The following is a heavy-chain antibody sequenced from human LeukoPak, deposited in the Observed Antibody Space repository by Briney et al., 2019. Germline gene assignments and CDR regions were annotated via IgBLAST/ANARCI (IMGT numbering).Heavy chain of an antibody. V-gene: IGHV3-30*03. CDR2: ISYDGSNK. CDR1: GFTFSSYG. J-gene: IGHJ4*02. Sequence: PGGSLRLSCAASGFTFSSYGMHWVRQAPGKGLEWVAVISYDGSNKYYADSVKGRFTISRDNAKNTQHLEMNSLRAEDTAVYYCARDRIGTMVRGVIIRPGGYFDYWGQGTLVTVSS. D-gene: IGHD3-10*01. CDR3: ARDRIGTMVRGVIIRPGGYFDY.